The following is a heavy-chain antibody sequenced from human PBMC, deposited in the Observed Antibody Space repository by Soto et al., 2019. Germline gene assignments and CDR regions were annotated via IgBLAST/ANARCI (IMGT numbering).Heavy chain of an antibody. Sequence: QVHLVESGGGVVQPGRSLRLSCVGSGFSFSDYSIHWVRQAPGKGLEWVAFISYDGDKKFFADSVKGGFNISRDNAKNTVSLHMSSLRPEDTAVFHCAVMAGLVVSDDFGLDVWGQGTTVTVSS. CDR3: AVMAGLVVSDDFGLDV. CDR1: GFSFSDYS. D-gene: IGHD2-21*01. J-gene: IGHJ6*02. CDR2: ISYDGDKK. V-gene: IGHV3-30-3*01.